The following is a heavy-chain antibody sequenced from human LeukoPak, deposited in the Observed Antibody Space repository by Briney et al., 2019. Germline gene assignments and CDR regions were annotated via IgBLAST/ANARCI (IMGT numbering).Heavy chain of an antibody. CDR3: ARDRGSGWFVY. Sequence: ASVKVSCKASGYTFINFYMYWVRQAPGQGLEWMGIINPSGGSTSYAQNFQDRVTMTRDTSTSTVHMELRSLRSKDAAVYYCARDRGSGWFVYWGQGSLVTVSS. CDR2: INPSGGST. D-gene: IGHD6-19*01. J-gene: IGHJ4*02. CDR1: GYTFINFY. V-gene: IGHV1-46*01.